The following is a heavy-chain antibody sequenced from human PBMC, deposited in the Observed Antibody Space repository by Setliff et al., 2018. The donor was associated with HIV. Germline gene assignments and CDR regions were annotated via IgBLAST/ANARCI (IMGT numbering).Heavy chain of an antibody. J-gene: IGHJ4*02. CDR2: IFDSGTT. V-gene: IGHV4-59*08. CDR1: GGSITSYY. D-gene: IGHD3-10*01. Sequence: ETLSLTCTVSGGSITSYYWNWIRQSPGKGLEWIGYIFDSGTTKYNPSVTSRVTISVDASKNQFFLPLSSVTAADTAVYYCARQGGYNSPLMVWGQGKLVTVSS. CDR3: ARQGGYNSPLMV.